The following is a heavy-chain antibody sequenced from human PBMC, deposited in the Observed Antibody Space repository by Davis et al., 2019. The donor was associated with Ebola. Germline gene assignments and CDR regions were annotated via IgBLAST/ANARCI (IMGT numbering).Heavy chain of an antibody. CDR2: INHSGST. J-gene: IGHJ4*02. D-gene: IGHD3-16*02. V-gene: IGHV4-34*01. CDR1: GGSFSGYY. CDR3: ARVNNGVITFGGVIVPHPYFDY. Sequence: PSETLSLTCAVYGGSFSGYYWSWIRQPPGKGLEWIGEINHSGSTNYNPSLKSRVTISVDTSKNQFSLKLSSVTAADTAVYYCARVNNGVITFGGVIVPHPYFDYWGQGTLVTVSS.